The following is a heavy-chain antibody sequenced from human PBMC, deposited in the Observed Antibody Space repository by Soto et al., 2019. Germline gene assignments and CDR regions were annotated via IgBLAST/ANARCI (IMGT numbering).Heavy chain of an antibody. V-gene: IGHV3-33*01. J-gene: IGHJ4*02. CDR2: IWFDGTNK. CDR1: GFTFGSYA. D-gene: IGHD3-9*01. CDR3: ARGYYFDVLTSYSTDEKLGDY. Sequence: QVHLVESGGGVVQPGRSLRLSCTASGFTFGSYAMHWVRQAPGKGLEWVAVIWFDGTNKYYEDSVKGRFTISRDNSKDTLFLKMNSLRAEDKAVYYCARGYYFDVLTSYSTDEKLGDYWGKGTLVTVSS.